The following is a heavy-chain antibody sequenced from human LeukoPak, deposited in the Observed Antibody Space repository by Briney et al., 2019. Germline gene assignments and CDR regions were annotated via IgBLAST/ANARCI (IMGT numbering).Heavy chain of an antibody. D-gene: IGHD2-2*02. Sequence: GASVKVSCKPSGYTFTGYYMHWVRQAPEQGLGWMGWINPNSGGTNYAQKFQGRVTMTRDTSISTAYMELSRLRSDDTAVYYCARGGYCSSTSCYSIGIDYWGQGTLVTVSS. CDR2: INPNSGGT. V-gene: IGHV1-2*02. CDR3: ARGGYCSSTSCYSIGIDY. J-gene: IGHJ4*02. CDR1: GYTFTGYY.